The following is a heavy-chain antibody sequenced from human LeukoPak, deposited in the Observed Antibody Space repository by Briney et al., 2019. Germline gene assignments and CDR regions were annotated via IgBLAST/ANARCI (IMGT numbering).Heavy chain of an antibody. D-gene: IGHD1-26*01. CDR1: GFTFSNHA. V-gene: IGHV3-13*01. Sequence: GGSLRLSCATSGFTFSNHAMHWVRQASGKGLEWVSAIGTAGDTFYPGSVKGRFTISRESAKNSLSLQMNSLRAEDTAVYYCVRQQTPHGNFDYWGQGTLVTVSS. J-gene: IGHJ4*02. CDR2: IGTAGDT. CDR3: VRQQTPHGNFDY.